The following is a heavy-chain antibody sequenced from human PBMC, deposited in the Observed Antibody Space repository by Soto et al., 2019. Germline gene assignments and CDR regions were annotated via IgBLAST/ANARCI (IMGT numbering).Heavy chain of an antibody. D-gene: IGHD6-6*01. CDR2: ISYDGSNK. Sequence: ESGGGVVQPGRSLRLSCAASGFTFSSYAMHWVRQAPGKGLEWVAVISYDGSNKYYADSVKGRFTISRDNSKNTLYLQMNSLRAEDTAVYYCVRLRYSSSSRGYWGQGTLVTVSS. CDR3: VRLRYSSSSRGY. V-gene: IGHV3-30-3*01. CDR1: GFTFSSYA. J-gene: IGHJ4*02.